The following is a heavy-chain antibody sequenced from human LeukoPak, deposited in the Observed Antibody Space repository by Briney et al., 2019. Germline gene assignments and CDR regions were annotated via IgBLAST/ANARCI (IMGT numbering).Heavy chain of an antibody. CDR2: IYYSGST. J-gene: IGHJ5*02. Sequence: PSETLSPTCTVSGGSISSYYWSWIRQPPGKGLEWIGYIYYSGSTNYNPSLKSRVTISVDTSKNQFSLKLSSVTTADTAVYYCARDAGGFWSGYYSLNWFDPWGQGTLVTVSS. CDR3: ARDAGGFWSGYYSLNWFDP. D-gene: IGHD3-3*01. CDR1: GGSISSYY. V-gene: IGHV4-59*01.